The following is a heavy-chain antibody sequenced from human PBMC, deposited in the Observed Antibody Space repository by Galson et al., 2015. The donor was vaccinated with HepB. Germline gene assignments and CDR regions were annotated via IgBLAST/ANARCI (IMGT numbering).Heavy chain of an antibody. J-gene: IGHJ5*02. V-gene: IGHV1-69*04. CDR3: AREGAVVDYGENWFDP. Sequence: SVKVSCKASGGTFSSYTISWVRQAPGQGLEWMGRIIPILGIANYAQKFQGRVTITADKSTSTAYMELSSLRAEDTAVYYCAREGAVVDYGENWFDPWGQGTLVTVSS. CDR1: GGTFSSYT. CDR2: IIPILGIA. D-gene: IGHD4-17*01.